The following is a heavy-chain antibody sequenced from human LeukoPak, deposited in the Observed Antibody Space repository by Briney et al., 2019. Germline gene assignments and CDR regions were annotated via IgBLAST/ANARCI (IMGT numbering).Heavy chain of an antibody. J-gene: IGHJ4*02. Sequence: CIGLSGSPLDYADSVRGRFTISRDNAKNSLYLDMNSLRAEDTAVYYCARKDFSSGAFSYWGQGTLVTVSS. CDR2: IGLSGSPL. CDR3: ARKDFSSGAFSY. V-gene: IGHV3-11*04. D-gene: IGHD3-22*01.